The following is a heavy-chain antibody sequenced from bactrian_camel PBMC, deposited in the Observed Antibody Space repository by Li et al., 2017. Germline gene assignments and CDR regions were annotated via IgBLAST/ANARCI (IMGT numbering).Heavy chain of an antibody. J-gene: IGHJ4*01. CDR3: AAGGACELTHYEYTD. D-gene: IGHD4*01. Sequence: HVQLVESGGGSVLPGGSLRLSCVSSGYDPNRCSLTWYRQYPGKEREVVGTIFPNGNTDYADSVKGRFTISQDDANNTVYLQMNSLKPEDTATYYCAAGGACELTHYEYTDWGQGTQVTVS. V-gene: IGHV3S53*01. CDR1: GYDPNRCS. CDR2: IFPNGNT.